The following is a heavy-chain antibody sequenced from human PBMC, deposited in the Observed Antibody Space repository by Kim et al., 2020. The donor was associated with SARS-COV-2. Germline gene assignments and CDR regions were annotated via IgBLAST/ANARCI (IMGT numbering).Heavy chain of an antibody. CDR3: TSSNY. J-gene: IGHJ4*02. CDR2: KTDGGTI. V-gene: IGHV3-15*01. D-gene: IGHD2-2*01. Sequence: KTDGGTIAYAAPVRGRFTISRDDSKSTLYLQMSSLKTEDTAVYYCTSSNYWGQGTLVTVSS.